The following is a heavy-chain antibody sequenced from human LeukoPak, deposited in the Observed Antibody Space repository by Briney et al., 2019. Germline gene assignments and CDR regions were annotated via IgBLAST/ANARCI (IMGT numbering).Heavy chain of an antibody. Sequence: GASVKVSCKASGYTFTGYNMYWVRQAPGQGLEWMGRINPNSGGANYAQKFQGRVTMTRDTSISTAYMELSSLTSDDTAVYFCARGAGTSWFDYWGQGTLVTVSS. V-gene: IGHV1-2*02. J-gene: IGHJ4*02. CDR2: INPNSGGA. CDR3: ARGAGTSWFDY. D-gene: IGHD6-13*01. CDR1: GYTFTGYN.